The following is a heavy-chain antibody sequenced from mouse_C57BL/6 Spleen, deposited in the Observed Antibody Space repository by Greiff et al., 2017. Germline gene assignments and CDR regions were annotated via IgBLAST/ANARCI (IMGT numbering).Heavy chain of an antibody. V-gene: IGHV1-74*01. CDR1: GYTFTSYW. J-gene: IGHJ3*01. CDR2: IHPSDSDT. Sequence: QVQLKQPGAELVKPGASVKVSCKASGYTFTSYWMHWVKQRPGQGLEWIGRIHPSDSDTNYNQKFKGKATLTVDKSSSTAYMQLSSLTSEDSAVYYCAMGGNSPLFAYWGQGTLVTVSA. D-gene: IGHD2-1*01. CDR3: AMGGNSPLFAY.